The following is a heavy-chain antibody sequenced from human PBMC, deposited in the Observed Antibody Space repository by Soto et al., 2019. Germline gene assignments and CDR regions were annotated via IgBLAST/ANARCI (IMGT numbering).Heavy chain of an antibody. Sequence: GGSLRLSCAASGFTFSSYWMSWVRQAPGKGLEWVANIKQDGSEKYYVDSVKGRFTISRDNAKNSLYLQMNSLRAEDTAVYYCARAPGAGTYYYYGMDVWGQGTTVTVSS. CDR3: ARAPGAGTYYYYGMDV. CDR1: GFTFSSYW. D-gene: IGHD6-13*01. V-gene: IGHV3-7*01. J-gene: IGHJ6*02. CDR2: IKQDGSEK.